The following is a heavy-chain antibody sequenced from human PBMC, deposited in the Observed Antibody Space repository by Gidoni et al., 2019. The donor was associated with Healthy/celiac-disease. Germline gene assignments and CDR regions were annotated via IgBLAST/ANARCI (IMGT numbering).Heavy chain of an antibody. CDR3: TTATPPDAFDI. CDR2: IKRKTDGGTT. CDR1: EVTLSNAW. J-gene: IGHJ3*02. D-gene: IGHD4-4*01. V-gene: IGHV3-15*01. Sequence: EVQLSESGGGLVKPGGSLRHSSAASEVTLSNAWMSWVRQAPGKGLEWVGRIKRKTDGGTTDYAAPVKGRFTSSRDDSKNTLYLQMNSLKTEDTAVYYCTTATPPDAFDIWGQGTMVTVSS.